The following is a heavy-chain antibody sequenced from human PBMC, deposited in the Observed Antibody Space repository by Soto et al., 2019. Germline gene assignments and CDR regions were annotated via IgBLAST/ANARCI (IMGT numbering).Heavy chain of an antibody. J-gene: IGHJ4*02. V-gene: IGHV2-5*02. D-gene: IGHD3-3*01. CDR1: GFSLTTSGVG. CDR2: IYWDDDK. Sequence: QITLNESGPTVVKPAETLTLTCTFSGFSLTTSGVGVGWIRQSPGKAPEWLALIYWDDDKRYSASLKSRLTITKDTSKSQVVLTMASVDPADQATYYCAHRILRTVFGLVTTTAIYFDFWGQGTPVVVSS. CDR3: AHRILRTVFGLVTTTAIYFDF.